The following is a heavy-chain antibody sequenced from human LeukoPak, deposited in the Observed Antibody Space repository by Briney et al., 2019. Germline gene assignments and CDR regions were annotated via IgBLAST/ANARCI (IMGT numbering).Heavy chain of an antibody. CDR1: GFTFSSYW. V-gene: IGHV3-7*01. D-gene: IGHD6-19*01. Sequence: GGSLRLSCAASGFTFSSYWMSWVRQAPGKGLEWVANIKQDGSEKYYVDSVKGRFTISRDNAKNSLYLQMNSLRAEDTAVYYCARDIAVAGTPVYFDYWGQGTPVTVSS. CDR3: ARDIAVAGTPVYFDY. CDR2: IKQDGSEK. J-gene: IGHJ4*02.